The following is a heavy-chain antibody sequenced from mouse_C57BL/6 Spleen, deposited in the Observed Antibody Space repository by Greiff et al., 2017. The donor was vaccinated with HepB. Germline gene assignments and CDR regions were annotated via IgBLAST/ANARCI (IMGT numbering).Heavy chain of an antibody. J-gene: IGHJ3*01. Sequence: QVQLQQPGAELVRPGSSVKLSCKASGYTFTSYWMHWVKQRPIQGLEWIGNIDPSDSETHYNQKFKDKATLTVDKSSSTAYMQLSSLTSEDSAVYYCARFYYGSSYRNWFAYWGQGTLVTVSA. CDR3: ARFYYGSSYRNWFAY. V-gene: IGHV1-52*01. D-gene: IGHD1-1*01. CDR2: IDPSDSET. CDR1: GYTFTSYW.